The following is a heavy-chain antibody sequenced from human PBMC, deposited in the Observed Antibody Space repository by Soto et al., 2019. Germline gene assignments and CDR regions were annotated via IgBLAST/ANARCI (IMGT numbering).Heavy chain of an antibody. Sequence: QVQLLESGGDLVQPGRSLRLSCAASGFTFSSYPMHWVRQAPGKGLEWVAFISYNTNNKQYADSVRGRFTISRDNGKKTVYLQMSSLRPEDTAVYYCARLPLAWGHGTLVTGSS. CDR3: ARLPLA. V-gene: IGHV3-30-3*01. CDR2: ISYNTNNK. CDR1: GFTFSSYP. J-gene: IGHJ5*01.